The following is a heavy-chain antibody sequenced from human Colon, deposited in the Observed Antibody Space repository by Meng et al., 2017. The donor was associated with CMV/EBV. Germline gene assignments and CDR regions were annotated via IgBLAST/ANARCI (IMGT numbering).Heavy chain of an antibody. Sequence: GGSLRLSCAASGFTFSSYGMHWVRQGPGKGLEWVAFIRHDGSNEYYADSVKGRFTISRDNSKETLYLQMNSLRAADTAMYYCAKVFGVGTTAYYYYGMDVWGQGTTVTVSS. CDR1: GFTFSSYG. D-gene: IGHD5-12*01. V-gene: IGHV3-30*02. J-gene: IGHJ6*02. CDR2: IRHDGSNE. CDR3: AKVFGVGTTAYYYYGMDV.